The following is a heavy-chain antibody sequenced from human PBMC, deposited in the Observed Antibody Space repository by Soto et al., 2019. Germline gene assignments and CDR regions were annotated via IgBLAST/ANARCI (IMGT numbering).Heavy chain of an antibody. D-gene: IGHD3-3*01. J-gene: IGHJ4*02. CDR3: ARGGQEYYDFWSGYYPPYYFDY. V-gene: IGHV1-3*01. Sequence: SVAEVKKPGASVKVSCKASGYTFTSYAMHWVRQAPGQRLEWMGWINAGNGNTKYSQKFQGRVTITRDTSASTAYMELSSLRSEDTAVYYCARGGQEYYDFWSGYYPPYYFDYWGQGTLVTVSS. CDR2: INAGNGNT. CDR1: GYTFTSYA.